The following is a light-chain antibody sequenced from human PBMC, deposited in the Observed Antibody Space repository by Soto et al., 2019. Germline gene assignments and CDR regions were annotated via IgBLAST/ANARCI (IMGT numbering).Light chain of an antibody. Sequence: EIVMTQSPATLSVSPGERATLSCRASQSVSSDLAWYHQKPGQAPRLLIYGASTRATGIPARFSGSGSATDFTLTISRLEPEDFAVYYCQQYGTSPPLTFGGGTKVDIK. CDR1: QSVSSD. CDR2: GAS. J-gene: IGKJ4*01. V-gene: IGKV3-15*01. CDR3: QQYGTSPPLT.